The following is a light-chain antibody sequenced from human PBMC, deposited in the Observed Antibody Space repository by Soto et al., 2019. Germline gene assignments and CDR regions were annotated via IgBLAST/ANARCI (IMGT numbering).Light chain of an antibody. CDR1: SSDVGYYNY. Sequence: ALTQPASVSGSPGQSIAISCTGTSSDVGYYNYVSWYQQHPGKAPNVMIYDVNNRPSGVPDRFSGSKSGNTASLTISGLQAEDEADYYCSSYTSSSTYVFGTGTKLTVL. CDR3: SSYTSSSTYV. J-gene: IGLJ1*01. CDR2: DVN. V-gene: IGLV2-14*01.